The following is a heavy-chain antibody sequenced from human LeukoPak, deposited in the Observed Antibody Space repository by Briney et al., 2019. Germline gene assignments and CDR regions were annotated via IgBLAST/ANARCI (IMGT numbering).Heavy chain of an antibody. Sequence: ASVRVSCKASGFVFTGYGFTWVRQAPGQGLEWMGIINPSGGSTSYAQKFQGRVTMTRDTSTSTVYMELSSLRSEDTAVYYCARGLREADYWGQGTLVTVSS. CDR1: GFVFTGYG. CDR2: INPSGGST. J-gene: IGHJ4*01. CDR3: ARGLREADY. V-gene: IGHV1-46*01.